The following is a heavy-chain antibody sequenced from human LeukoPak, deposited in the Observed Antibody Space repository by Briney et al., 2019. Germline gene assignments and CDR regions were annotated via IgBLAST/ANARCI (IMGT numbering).Heavy chain of an antibody. CDR3: TSWGDTTAEYFQR. J-gene: IGHJ1*01. D-gene: IGHD2-21*02. CDR1: GFTFSSYS. CDR2: ISSSSSTI. V-gene: IGHV3-48*04. Sequence: PGGSLRLSCAASGFTFSSYSMNWVRRAPGKGLEWVSYISSSSSTIYYADSVKGRFTISRDNAQNSMYLQMNSLRVEDTAVYYCTSWGDTTAEYFQRWGQGTLVTVSS.